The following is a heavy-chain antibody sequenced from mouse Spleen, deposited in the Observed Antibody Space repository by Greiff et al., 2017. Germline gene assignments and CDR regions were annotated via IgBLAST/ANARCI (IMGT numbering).Heavy chain of an antibody. CDR1: GYSFTGYY. Sequence: EVQGVESGPELVKPGASVKISCKASGYSFTGYYMNWVKQSPEKSLEWIGEINPSTGGTTYNQKFKAKATLTVDKSSSTAYMQLKSLTSEDSAVYYCARNDGYYFDYWGQGTTLTVSS. CDR2: INPSTGGT. J-gene: IGHJ2*01. CDR3: ARNDGYYFDY. V-gene: IGHV1-42*01. D-gene: IGHD2-3*01.